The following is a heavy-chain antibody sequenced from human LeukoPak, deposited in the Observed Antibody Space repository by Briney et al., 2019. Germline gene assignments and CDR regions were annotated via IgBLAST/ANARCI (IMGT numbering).Heavy chain of an antibody. Sequence: GGSLRLSCAASGFTVSSNYMSWVRQAPGKGLEWVSAISGSGGSTYYADSVKGRFTISRDNSKNTLYLQMNSLRAEDTAVYYCAKGSNVGDYYGMDVWGQGTTVTVSS. V-gene: IGHV3-23*01. J-gene: IGHJ6*02. CDR1: GFTVSSNY. CDR3: AKGSNVGDYYGMDV. CDR2: ISGSGGST. D-gene: IGHD1-26*01.